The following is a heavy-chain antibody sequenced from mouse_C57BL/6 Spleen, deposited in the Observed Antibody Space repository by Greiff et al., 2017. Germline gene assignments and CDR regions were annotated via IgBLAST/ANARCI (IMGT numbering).Heavy chain of an antibody. V-gene: IGHV1-5*01. J-gene: IGHJ4*01. Sequence: VQLQQSGTVLARPGASVKMSCKTSGYTFTSSWMHWVKQRPGQGLEWIGAIYPGNSDTSYNQKFKGKAKLTAVTSASTAYMELSSLTNEDSAVYYCTGRNGFYAMDYWGQGTSGTVSS. CDR2: IYPGNSDT. CDR1: GYTFTSSW. D-gene: IGHD2-2*01. CDR3: TGRNGFYAMDY.